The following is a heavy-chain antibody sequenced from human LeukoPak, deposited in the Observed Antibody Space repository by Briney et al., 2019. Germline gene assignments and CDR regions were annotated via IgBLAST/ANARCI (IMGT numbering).Heavy chain of an antibody. CDR1: GFTFSNHP. J-gene: IGHJ4*02. CDR3: ATNAMELHY. D-gene: IGHD1-7*01. V-gene: IGHV3-23*01. Sequence: GGSLRLSCAASGFTFSNHPMTWVRQAPGQGLEWVSTVSSSGGSTYYADSVKGRFTISRDNSKNTLFLQMNSLRSEDTAVYYCATNAMELHYWGQGTLVTVPS. CDR2: VSSSGGST.